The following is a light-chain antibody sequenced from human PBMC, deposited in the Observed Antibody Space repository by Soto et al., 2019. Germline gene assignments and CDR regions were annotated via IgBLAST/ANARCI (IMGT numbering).Light chain of an antibody. CDR2: DIN. CDR3: GTWDSSLSAVV. J-gene: IGLJ2*01. CDR1: SSNIGNNY. V-gene: IGLV1-51*01. Sequence: QAVVTQPPSVSAAPGQKVTISCSGSSSNIGNNYVSWYQQLPGTAPKLLIYDINKRPSGIPDRFSGSKSGTSATLGITGLQTGDEADYYCGTWDSSLSAVVFGGGTKVTVL.